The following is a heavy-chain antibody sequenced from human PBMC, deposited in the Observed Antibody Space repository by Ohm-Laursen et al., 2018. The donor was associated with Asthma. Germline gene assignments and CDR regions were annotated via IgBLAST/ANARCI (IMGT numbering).Heavy chain of an antibody. CDR2: IWHDGSNK. V-gene: IGHV3-30*04. D-gene: IGHD3-3*01. J-gene: IGHJ4*02. CDR3: ARDVMEWYLPAFDF. Sequence: SLRLSCTASGFAFSGYTMHWVRQAPGKGLEWVAVIWHDGSNKYYADSVQGRFTISRDNSKNTLYLQMNSLRPDDTAVYYCARDVMEWYLPAFDFWGQGTLVTVSS. CDR1: GFAFSGYT.